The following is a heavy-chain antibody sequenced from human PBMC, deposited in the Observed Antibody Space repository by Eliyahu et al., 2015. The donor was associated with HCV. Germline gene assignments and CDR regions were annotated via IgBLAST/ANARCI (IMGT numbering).Heavy chain of an antibody. V-gene: IGHV4-34*01. CDR3: VRVKSNFWSGYYYYYGMDV. CDR2: INDSGNT. J-gene: IGHJ6*02. CDR1: GESFSGYH. Sequence: QVRLQQWGAGLLKPSETLSLTCAVYGESFSGYHWSWIRQPPGKGLEWIGEINDSGNTNYNPSLKSRVTISVDTSKNQFSLKLTSVSAADTAVYYCVRVKSNFWSGYYYYYGMDVWGQGTTVTVSS. D-gene: IGHD3-3*01.